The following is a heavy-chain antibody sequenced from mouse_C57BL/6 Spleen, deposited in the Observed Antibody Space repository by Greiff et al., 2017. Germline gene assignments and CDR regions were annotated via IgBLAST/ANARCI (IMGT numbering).Heavy chain of an antibody. V-gene: IGHV1-42*01. CDR1: GYSFTGYY. CDR3: ARKGYGYFDY. Sequence: VQLKESGPELVKPGASVKISCKASGYSFTGYYMNWVKQSPEKSLEWIGEINPSTGGTTYNQKFKAKATLTVDKSSSTAYMQLKSLTSEDSAVYYCARKGYGYFDYWGQGTTLTVSS. D-gene: IGHD2-10*02. CDR2: INPSTGGT. J-gene: IGHJ2*01.